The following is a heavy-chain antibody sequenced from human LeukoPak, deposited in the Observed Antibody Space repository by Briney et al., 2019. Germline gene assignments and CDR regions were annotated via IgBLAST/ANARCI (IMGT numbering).Heavy chain of an antibody. D-gene: IGHD4-17*01. CDR3: ARGSTVTTSRTNFDY. J-gene: IGHJ4*02. CDR1: GYTFTSYG. Sequence: ASVKVSCKASGYTFTSYGISWVRQAPGQGLEWRGWISAYNGNTNYARKLQGRVTMTTDTSTSTAYMELSRLRSDDTAVYYCARGSTVTTSRTNFDYWGQGTLVTVSS. CDR2: ISAYNGNT. V-gene: IGHV1-18*01.